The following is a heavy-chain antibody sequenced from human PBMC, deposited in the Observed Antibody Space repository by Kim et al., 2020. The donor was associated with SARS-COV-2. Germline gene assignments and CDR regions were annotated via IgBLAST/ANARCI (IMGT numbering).Heavy chain of an antibody. J-gene: IGHJ4*02. D-gene: IGHD3-22*01. CDR3: ARDPSDSSGYYYDY. Sequence: AYSVKGRFTISRDNSKDTLYLQMNSLRAEDTAVYYCARDPSDSSGYYYDYWGQGTLVTVSS. V-gene: IGHV3-33*01.